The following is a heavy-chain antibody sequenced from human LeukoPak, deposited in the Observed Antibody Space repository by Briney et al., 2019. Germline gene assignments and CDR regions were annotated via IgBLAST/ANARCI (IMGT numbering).Heavy chain of an antibody. D-gene: IGHD6-13*01. CDR3: ARAGHQLAHYYYYYMDV. CDR2: IYTSGST. J-gene: IGHJ6*03. Sequence: SETLSLTCTVSGGSISGYYWSWLRQAAGKGLEWSGRIYTSGSTNYTPSLKSRVTMSVDTSKNQFSLKLSSVTAADTAVYYCARAGHQLAHYYYYYMDVWGKGTTVTVSS. CDR1: GGSISGYY. V-gene: IGHV4-4*07.